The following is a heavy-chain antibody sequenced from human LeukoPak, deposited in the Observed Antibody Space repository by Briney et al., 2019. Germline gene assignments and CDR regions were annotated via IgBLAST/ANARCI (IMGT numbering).Heavy chain of an antibody. V-gene: IGHV4-39*01. Sequence: SSETLSLTCTVSGGSISSSSYYWGWIRQPPGKGLEWIGSIYYSGSTYYNPSLKSRVTISVDTSKNQFSLKLSSVTAADTAVYYCARLLTIGSSGYYYDYWGQGTLVTVSS. CDR1: GGSISSSSYY. J-gene: IGHJ4*02. CDR2: IYYSGST. CDR3: ARLLTIGSSGYYYDY. D-gene: IGHD3-22*01.